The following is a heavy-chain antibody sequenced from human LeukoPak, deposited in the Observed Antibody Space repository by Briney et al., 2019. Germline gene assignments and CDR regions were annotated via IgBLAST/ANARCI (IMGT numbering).Heavy chain of an antibody. J-gene: IGHJ5*02. CDR1: GFTFDDYG. D-gene: IGHD1-14*01. CDR3: ARGITGTTGSMWELWFDP. V-gene: IGHV3-20*04. Sequence: GGSLRLSCAASGFTFDDYGMSWVRQAPGKGLEWVSGINWNGGSTGYADSVKGRFTISRDNAKNSLYLQMNSLRAEDTAVYYCARGITGTTGSMWELWFDPWGQGTLVTVSS. CDR2: INWNGGST.